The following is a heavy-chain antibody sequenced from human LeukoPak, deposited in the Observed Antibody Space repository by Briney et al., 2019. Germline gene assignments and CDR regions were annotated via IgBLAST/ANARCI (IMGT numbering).Heavy chain of an antibody. J-gene: IGHJ6*03. Sequence: GASVKVSCKASGYTFSSYGISWVRQAPGQGLEWMGGIIPIFGTANYAQKFQGKVTITADESTSTAYMELSSLRSEDTAVYYCARGRSILWSPSGYYYYYMDVWGKGTTVTISS. V-gene: IGHV1-69*13. D-gene: IGHD3-10*01. CDR2: IIPIFGTA. CDR3: ARGRSILWSPSGYYYYYMDV. CDR1: GYTFSSYG.